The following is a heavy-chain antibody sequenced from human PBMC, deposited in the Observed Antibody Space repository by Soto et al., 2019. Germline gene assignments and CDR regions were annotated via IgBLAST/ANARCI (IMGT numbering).Heavy chain of an antibody. CDR2: ISYDGSNK. V-gene: IGHV3-30-3*01. J-gene: IGHJ4*02. D-gene: IGHD3-22*01. Sequence: GGSLRLSWAASGFTFSSYAMHWVRQAPGKGLEWVAVISYDGSNKYYADSVKGRFTISRDNSKNTLYLQMNSLRAEDTAVYYCARDYYYDSPSSPSFDYWGQGTLVTVSS. CDR1: GFTFSSYA. CDR3: ARDYYYDSPSSPSFDY.